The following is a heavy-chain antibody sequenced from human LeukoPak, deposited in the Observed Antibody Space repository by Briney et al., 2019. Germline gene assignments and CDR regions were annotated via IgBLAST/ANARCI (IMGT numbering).Heavy chain of an antibody. CDR3: AKEVRGVTLFDI. CDR2: ISSRGDIT. CDR1: GFTFSSYA. D-gene: IGHD3-10*01. Sequence: GGSLRLSCAASGFTFSSYAMSWVRQAPGKGLEWVSGISSRGDITLYADSVKGRFTISRDNSKNTLYLQMNSLRAEDTAVYYCAKEVRGVTLFDIWGQGTMVTVSS. V-gene: IGHV3-23*01. J-gene: IGHJ3*02.